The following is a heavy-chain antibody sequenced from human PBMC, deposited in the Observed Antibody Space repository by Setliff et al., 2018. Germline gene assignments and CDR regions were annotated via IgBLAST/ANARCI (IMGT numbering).Heavy chain of an antibody. D-gene: IGHD3-3*01. CDR3: ARMSGFLYMDV. Sequence: PSETLSLTCAVSGFSISSGYYWGWIRQPPGKGLEWIVNIHHRGTTYYNPSLESRVSVSVDTSKSHVSLSLTSVTAADTAVYYCARMSGFLYMDVWGKGTTVTVSS. J-gene: IGHJ6*03. CDR2: IHHRGTT. CDR1: GFSISSGYY. V-gene: IGHV4-38-2*01.